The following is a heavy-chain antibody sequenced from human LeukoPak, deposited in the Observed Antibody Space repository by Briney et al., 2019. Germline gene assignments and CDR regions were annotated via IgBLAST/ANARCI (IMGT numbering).Heavy chain of an antibody. J-gene: IGHJ3*02. CDR1: GGPISSGDYY. CDR3: ARADHYYDAHDAFDI. Sequence: SETLSLTCTVSGGPISSGDYYWSWIRQPPGKGLEWIGYIYYSGGTYYNPSLKSRVTISVDTSKNQFSLKLSSVTAADTAVYYCARADHYYDAHDAFDIWGQGTMVTVSS. CDR2: IYYSGGT. D-gene: IGHD3-22*01. V-gene: IGHV4-30-4*08.